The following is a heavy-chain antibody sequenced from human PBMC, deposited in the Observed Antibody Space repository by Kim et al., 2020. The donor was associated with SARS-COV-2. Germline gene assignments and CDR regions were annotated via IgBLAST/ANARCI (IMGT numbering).Heavy chain of an antibody. J-gene: IGHJ6*02. D-gene: IGHD3-3*01. V-gene: IGHV3-9*01. CDR3: AKDMRSSWSGYIPPYYYYGMDV. Sequence: GGSLRLSCAASGSTFDDYAMHWVRQAPGKGLEWVSGISWNSGSIGYADSVKGRFTISRDNAKNSLYLQMNSLRAEDTALYYCAKDMRSSWSGYIPPYYYYGMDVWGQGTTVTVSS. CDR2: ISWNSGSI. CDR1: GSTFDDYA.